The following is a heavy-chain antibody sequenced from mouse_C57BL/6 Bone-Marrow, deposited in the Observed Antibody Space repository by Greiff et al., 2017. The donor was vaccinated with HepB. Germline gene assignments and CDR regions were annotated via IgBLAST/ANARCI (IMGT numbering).Heavy chain of an antibody. Sequence: EVKVVESGGGLVKPGGSLKLSCAASGFTFSDYGMHWVRQAPEKGLEWVAYISSGSSTIYYADTVKGRFTISRDNAKNTLFLQMTSLRSEDTAMYYCARGDDGPLYAMDYWGQGTSVTVSS. CDR2: ISSGSSTI. CDR3: ARGDDGPLYAMDY. D-gene: IGHD2-3*01. CDR1: GFTFSDYG. J-gene: IGHJ4*01. V-gene: IGHV5-17*01.